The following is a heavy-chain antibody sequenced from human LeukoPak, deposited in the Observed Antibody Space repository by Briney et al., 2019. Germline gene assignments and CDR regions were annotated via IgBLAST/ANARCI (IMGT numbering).Heavy chain of an antibody. V-gene: IGHV3-21*01. CDR3: ARARGYDSPDY. Sequence: GGSLRLSCTVSGFTVSSNSWSWVRQAPGKGLEWVSSISSSSSYIYYADSVKGRFTISRDNAKNSLYLQMNSLRAEDTAVYYCARARGYDSPDYWGQGTLVTVSS. CDR2: ISSSSSYI. D-gene: IGHD5-12*01. J-gene: IGHJ4*02. CDR1: GFTVSSNS.